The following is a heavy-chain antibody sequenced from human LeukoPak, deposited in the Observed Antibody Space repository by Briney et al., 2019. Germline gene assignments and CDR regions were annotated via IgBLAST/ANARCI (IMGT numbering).Heavy chain of an antibody. J-gene: IGHJ4*02. D-gene: IGHD2-21*02. Sequence: SETLSLTCAVYGWSLSYYYWNWIRQSPEKGLEWIGEINRSGSTNYNPSLTSRVTISVDTSKNQFSLKLSSVTAADTAVYYCARGGFYCGDDCYVDYWGQGTLVTVSS. V-gene: IGHV4-34*01. CDR3: ARGGFYCGDDCYVDY. CDR2: INRSGST. CDR1: GWSLSYYY.